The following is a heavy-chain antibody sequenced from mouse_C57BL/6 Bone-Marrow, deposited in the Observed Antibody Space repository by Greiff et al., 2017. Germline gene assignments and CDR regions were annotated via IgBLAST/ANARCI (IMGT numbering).Heavy chain of an antibody. J-gene: IGHJ4*01. CDR1: GYTFTSYW. CDR2: IHPSDSDT. CDR3: AIVDDDYDGRYCYAMDY. V-gene: IGHV1-74*01. Sequence: QVQLQQPGAELVKPGASVKVSCKASGYTFTSYWMHWVKQRPGQGLEWIGRIHPSDSDTNYNQKFKGKATLTVDKSSSTAYMQLSSLTSEDSAVYYCAIVDDDYDGRYCYAMDYWGQGTSVTVSS. D-gene: IGHD2-4*01.